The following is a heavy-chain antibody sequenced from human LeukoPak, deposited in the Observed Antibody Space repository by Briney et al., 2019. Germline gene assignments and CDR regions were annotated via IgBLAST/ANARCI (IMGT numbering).Heavy chain of an antibody. CDR1: GFTFSSYA. CDR2: ISGSGGST. D-gene: IGHD6-19*01. Sequence: GGSLRLSCAASGFTFSSYAMSWVRQAPGKGLEWVSAISGSGGSTYYADSVKGRFTISRDNAKNSLYLQMNSLRAEDTAVYYCARDSSGWYPLWDYWGQGTLVTVSS. V-gene: IGHV3-23*01. CDR3: ARDSSGWYPLWDY. J-gene: IGHJ4*02.